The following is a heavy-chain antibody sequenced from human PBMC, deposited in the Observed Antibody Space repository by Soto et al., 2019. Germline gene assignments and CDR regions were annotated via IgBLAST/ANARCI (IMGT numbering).Heavy chain of an antibody. Sequence: EVQLVESGGTLVQPGGSLRLSCAVSGFTFNNHWMHWVRQAPGKGLVWVSHINSDGTIKTYADSVKGRFTVSRDNAKNTLYLQMESLRAEDTALYFCARGDGSGTHCNYHFYGLDVWGQGTPVTVSS. CDR1: GFTFNNHW. CDR3: ARGDGSGTHCNYHFYGLDV. CDR2: INSDGTIK. J-gene: IGHJ6*02. D-gene: IGHD3-10*01. V-gene: IGHV3-74*01.